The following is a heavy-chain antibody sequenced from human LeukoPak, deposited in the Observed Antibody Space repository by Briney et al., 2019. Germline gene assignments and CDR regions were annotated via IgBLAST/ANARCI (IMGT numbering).Heavy chain of an antibody. Sequence: SQTLSLTCTVSGGSISSGGYYWSWIRQHPGKGLEWIGYIYYSGSTYYNPSLKSRVTISVDTSKNQFSLKLSSVTAADTAVYYCARENVILACGMDVWGQGTTVTVSS. J-gene: IGHJ6*02. CDR1: GGSISSGGYY. D-gene: IGHD3-3*01. V-gene: IGHV4-31*03. CDR3: ARENVILACGMDV. CDR2: IYYSGST.